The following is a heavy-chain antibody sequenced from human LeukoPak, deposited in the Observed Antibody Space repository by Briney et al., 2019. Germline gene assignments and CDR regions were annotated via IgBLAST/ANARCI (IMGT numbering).Heavy chain of an antibody. D-gene: IGHD5-12*01. Sequence: GRSLRLSCAASGFAFSDYGMHWVRQAPGKGLEWVAVIWFDGSGKYYADSVKGRFTISRDNSKNTLYLQMDSLGAEDTAVYYCASQSRGYDLDYWGQGTLVTVSS. CDR2: IWFDGSGK. J-gene: IGHJ4*02. V-gene: IGHV3-33*01. CDR1: GFAFSDYG. CDR3: ASQSRGYDLDY.